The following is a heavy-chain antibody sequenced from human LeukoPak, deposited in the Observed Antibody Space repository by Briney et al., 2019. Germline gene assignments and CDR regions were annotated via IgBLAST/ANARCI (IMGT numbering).Heavy chain of an antibody. J-gene: IGHJ5*02. D-gene: IGHD1-26*01. CDR2: ISGSGGST. CDR1: GFTFSSYA. V-gene: IGHV3-23*01. Sequence: HSGGSLRLSCAASGFTFSSYAMSWVRQAPGKGLEWVSAISGSGGSTYYADSVKGRLTISRDNAKNSLYLQMNSLRAEDTAVYYCAREVGATGWFDPWGQGTLVTVSS. CDR3: AREVGATGWFDP.